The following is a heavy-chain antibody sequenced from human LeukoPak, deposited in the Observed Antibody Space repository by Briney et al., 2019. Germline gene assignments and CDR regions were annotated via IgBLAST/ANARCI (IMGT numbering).Heavy chain of an antibody. V-gene: IGHV4-34*01. J-gene: IGHJ5*02. CDR1: GGSFSGYY. CDR3: ARGRVYYDFWSGYGNWFDP. CDR2: INHSGST. D-gene: IGHD3-3*01. Sequence: SETQSLTCAVYGGSFSGYYWSWIRQPPGKGLEWIGEINHSGSTNYNPSLKSRVTISVDTSKNQFSLKLSSVTAADTAVYYCARGRVYYDFWSGYGNWFDPWGQGTLVTVSS.